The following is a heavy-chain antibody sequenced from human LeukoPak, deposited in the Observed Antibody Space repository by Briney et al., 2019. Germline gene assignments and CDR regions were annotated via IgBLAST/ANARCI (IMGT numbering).Heavy chain of an antibody. D-gene: IGHD3-3*01. J-gene: IGHJ5*02. V-gene: IGHV4-39*01. Sequence: PLETLSLTCTLSLVSTTKNNWTWAWFRRPPGKGLEWFGTMPFVEQVSDNEIPSYNPSLKGRATISAEKSKNQLSLKVKSVTAADTASYYCAALTLTGVAGRGWFDAWGQGTLVIVSS. CDR2: MPFVEQVSDNEIP. CDR1: LVSTTKNNWT. CDR3: AALTLTGVAGRGWFDA.